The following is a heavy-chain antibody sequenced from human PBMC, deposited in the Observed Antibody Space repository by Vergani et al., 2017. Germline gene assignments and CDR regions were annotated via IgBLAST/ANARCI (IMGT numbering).Heavy chain of an antibody. CDR1: GDSISRSHYY. D-gene: IGHD3-10*01. CDR2: SGSL. V-gene: IGHV4-39*01. Sequence: QLQLQESGPGLVKPSETLSLSCRVSGDSISRSHYYWGFIRQPPGKGLGWISGSLYYNPTLKSRLAFSVYTSKNLFSLRLKSVTATDTGMYYCARPVGPSAIADGYHVWGQGTMVTVS. J-gene: IGHJ3*01. CDR3: ARPVGPSAIADGYHV.